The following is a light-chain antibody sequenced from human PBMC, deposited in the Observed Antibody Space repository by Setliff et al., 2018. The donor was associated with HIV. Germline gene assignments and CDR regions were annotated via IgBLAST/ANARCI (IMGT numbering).Light chain of an antibody. CDR3: SSFTSSSTYG. CDR1: SRDVGGGQNY. V-gene: IGLV2-14*01. CDR2: EVT. Sequence: QSALDQPASVSGSPGQSITISCTGTSRDVGGGQNYVSWYQQYPGQAPKLMIYEVTKRPAGVSDRFSGSKSGNTASLIISGLQTEDEAEYYCSSFTSSSTYGFGIGTKV. J-gene: IGLJ1*01.